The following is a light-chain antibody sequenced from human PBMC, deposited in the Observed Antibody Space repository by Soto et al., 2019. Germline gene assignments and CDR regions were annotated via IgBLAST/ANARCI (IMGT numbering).Light chain of an antibody. CDR1: SNDVGSYNL. J-gene: IGLJ2*01. V-gene: IGLV2-23*03. CDR3: CSYAGSSTFV. Sequence: QSALTQPASVSGSPGQSITISCTGTSNDVGSYNLVSWYQQHPGKAPKLMIYEGSKLPSGVSNRFSGSKSDNTASLTISGLQAEDEADYYCCSYAGSSTFVFGGGTKVTVL. CDR2: EGS.